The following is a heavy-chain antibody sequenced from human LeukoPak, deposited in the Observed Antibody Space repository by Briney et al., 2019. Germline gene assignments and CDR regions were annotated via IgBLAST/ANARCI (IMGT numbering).Heavy chain of an antibody. CDR1: GFTFSSNC. CDR3: AELGITMIGGV. J-gene: IGHJ6*04. V-gene: IGHV3-30*18. Sequence: PGRSLRLSCAPSGFTFSSNCMHSVRQAPGKGLECVAVISFVVGNKYYADYVKGRFTIYRDNSKNTLYLQMNSLRAEDTSVYYCAELGITMIGGVWGKGTTVTISS. D-gene: IGHD3-10*02. CDR2: ISFVVGNK.